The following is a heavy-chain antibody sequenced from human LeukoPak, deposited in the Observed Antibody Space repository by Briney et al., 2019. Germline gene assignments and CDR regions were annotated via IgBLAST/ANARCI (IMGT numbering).Heavy chain of an antibody. V-gene: IGHV4-39*01. CDR1: GGSISSSSYY. J-gene: IGHJ5*02. Sequence: SETLSLTCTVSGGSISSSSYYWGWIRQPPRKGLEWIGSIYYSGSTYYNPSLKSRVTISVDTSKNQFSLKLSSVTAADTAVYYCARASYSSSWYTKNWFDPWGQGTLVTVSS. CDR2: IYYSGST. CDR3: ARASYSSSWYTKNWFDP. D-gene: IGHD6-13*01.